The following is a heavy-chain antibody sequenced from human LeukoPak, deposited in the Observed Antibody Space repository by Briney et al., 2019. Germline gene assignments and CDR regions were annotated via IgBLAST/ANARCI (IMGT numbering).Heavy chain of an antibody. V-gene: IGHV4-39*01. J-gene: IGHJ4*02. Sequence: SETLSLTCTVSGVSISSSNSYWGWIRQPPGKGLEWIGSIYYSGNTYYNASLKSQVSISIDTSKNQFSLRLTSVTAADTAVYYCARQTGSGLFILPGVQGTLVTVSS. CDR1: GVSISSSNSY. D-gene: IGHD3/OR15-3a*01. CDR3: ARQTGSGLFILP. CDR2: IYYSGNT.